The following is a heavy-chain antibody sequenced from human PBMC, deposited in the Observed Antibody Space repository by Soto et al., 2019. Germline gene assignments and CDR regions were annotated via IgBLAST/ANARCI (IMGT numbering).Heavy chain of an antibody. Sequence: QVQLVQSGAEVREPGASVKVSCKASGYSFTSLDINWVRQTAGQGLEWMGWMEPSTGRTGYAQKLQGRVTMTRDTSINTAYMGLTTLTSDDTAFYYCARGVSAGVDYWGQGTLVIVSS. CDR1: GYSFTSLD. V-gene: IGHV1-8*01. CDR2: MEPSTGRT. D-gene: IGHD1-26*01. CDR3: ARGVSAGVDY. J-gene: IGHJ4*02.